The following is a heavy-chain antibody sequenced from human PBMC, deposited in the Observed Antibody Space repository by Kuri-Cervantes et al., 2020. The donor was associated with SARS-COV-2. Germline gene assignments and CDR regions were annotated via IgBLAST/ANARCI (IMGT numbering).Heavy chain of an antibody. D-gene: IGHD4-17*01. CDR1: GYTFTSYG. CDR3: ARYGNDYGDYKPGGAWYFDL. J-gene: IGHJ2*01. CDR2: ISAYNGNT. V-gene: IGHV1-18*01. Sequence: ASVKVSCKASGYTFTSYGISWVRQAPGQGLEWMGWISAYNGNTNYAQKFQGRVTITADKSTSTAYMELSSLRSEDTAVYYCARYGNDYGDYKPGGAWYFDLWGRGTLVTVSS.